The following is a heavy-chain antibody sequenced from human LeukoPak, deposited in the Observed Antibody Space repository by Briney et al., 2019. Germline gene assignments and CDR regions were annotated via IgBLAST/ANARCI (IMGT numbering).Heavy chain of an antibody. CDR3: ATVRMYYYGSGSSLLDY. Sequence: ASVKVSCKVSGYTLTELSMHWGRQAPGKGLERLGGFDPEDGETIYAQTFQGRVTMTEDTSTDTAYMELSSLRSEDTAVYYCATVRMYYYGSGSSLLDYWGQGTLVTVSS. CDR1: GYTLTELS. D-gene: IGHD3-10*01. V-gene: IGHV1-24*01. J-gene: IGHJ4*02. CDR2: FDPEDGET.